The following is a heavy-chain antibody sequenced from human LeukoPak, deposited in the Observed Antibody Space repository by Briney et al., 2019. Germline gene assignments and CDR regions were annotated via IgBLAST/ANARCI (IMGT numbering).Heavy chain of an antibody. CDR1: GGTFSSYA. CDR3: ARGELKGSAFDI. Sequence: SVKVSCKASGGTFSSYAISWVRQAPGQGLEWMGGIIPIFGTANYAQKFQGRVMITADESTSTAYMELSSLRSEDTAVYYCARGELKGSAFDIWGQGTMVTVSS. J-gene: IGHJ3*02. V-gene: IGHV1-69*13. D-gene: IGHD1-26*01. CDR2: IIPIFGTA.